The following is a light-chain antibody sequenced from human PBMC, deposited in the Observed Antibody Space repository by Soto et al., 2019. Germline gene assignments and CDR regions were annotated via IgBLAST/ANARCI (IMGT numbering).Light chain of an antibody. CDR2: DVI. V-gene: IGLV2-14*01. CDR1: SSDVGGYDY. J-gene: IGLJ1*01. Sequence: SVLTQPASVSGSPGQSITISCTGTSSDVGGYDYVSWYQQHPGKAPTLLIYDVINRPSGVSFRFSGSKSGNTASLTISGLQAEDEAEYYCSSYTRSSISVFGTGTKVTVL. CDR3: SSYTRSSISV.